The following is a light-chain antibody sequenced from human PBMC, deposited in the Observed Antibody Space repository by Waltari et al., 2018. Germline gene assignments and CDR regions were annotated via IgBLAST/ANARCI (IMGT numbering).Light chain of an antibody. J-gene: IGKJ1*01. V-gene: IGKV2-28*01. CDR3: MQALQTPWT. CDR2: LGS. CDR1: QSLLHSNGYNY. Sequence: DIVMTQSPLSLPVTPGEPASISCRSSQSLLHSNGYNYLYWYLQKPGQSPQLLISLGSNRASGVPDRFSGSGSGTDFTLNISRVESEEVGVYYCMQALQTPWTFGQGTKVEIK.